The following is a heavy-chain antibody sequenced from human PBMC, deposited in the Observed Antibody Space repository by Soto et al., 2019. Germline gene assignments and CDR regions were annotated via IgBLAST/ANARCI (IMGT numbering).Heavy chain of an antibody. J-gene: IGHJ6*02. Sequence: QVHLVQSGAEVKKPGASVNVSCKTSGYTFTRNGISWVRQAPGQGLEWMGWISPNSGNIKYAQKLQGRVIMTTDTTTRTAYMKLRSLRFDDTAVYYCAKDRDSNSWPSRDVWGPGTTVTVSS. CDR1: GYTFTRNG. CDR2: ISPNSGNI. CDR3: AKDRDSNSWPSRDV. D-gene: IGHD3-22*01. V-gene: IGHV1-18*01.